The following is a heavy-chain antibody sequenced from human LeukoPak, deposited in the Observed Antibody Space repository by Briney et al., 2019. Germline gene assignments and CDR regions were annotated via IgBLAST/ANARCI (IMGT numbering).Heavy chain of an antibody. CDR1: GGTFSSYA. J-gene: IGHJ5*02. Sequence: ASVKVSCKASGGTFSSYAISWVRQAPGRGLEWMGRIIPILGIANYAQKFQDRVTITADKSTSTAYMELSSLRSEDTAVYYCARGNHYYDSSGYYLGWDNWFDPWGQGTLVTVSS. CDR3: ARGNHYYDSSGYYLGWDNWFDP. CDR2: IIPILGIA. D-gene: IGHD3-22*01. V-gene: IGHV1-69*04.